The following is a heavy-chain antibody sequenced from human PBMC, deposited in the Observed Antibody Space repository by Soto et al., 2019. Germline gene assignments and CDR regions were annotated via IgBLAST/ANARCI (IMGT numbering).Heavy chain of an antibody. Sequence: GGSLRLSCAASGFTFSSYAMSWVRQAPGKGLEWVSAISGSGGSTYYADSVKGRFTISRDNSKNTLYLQMNSLRAEDTAVYYCAKVVSAAISGDWFDPWGQGTLVTVSS. J-gene: IGHJ5*02. CDR3: AKVVSAAISGDWFDP. CDR1: GFTFSSYA. CDR2: ISGSGGST. D-gene: IGHD2-2*01. V-gene: IGHV3-23*01.